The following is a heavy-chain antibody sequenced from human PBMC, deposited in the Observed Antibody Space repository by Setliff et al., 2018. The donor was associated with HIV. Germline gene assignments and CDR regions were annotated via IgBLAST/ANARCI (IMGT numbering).Heavy chain of an antibody. CDR2: ISGSGGST. CDR1: GFTFSSYW. V-gene: IGHV3-23*01. J-gene: IGHJ4*02. CDR3: AKVLGGIGRGTYYYDSSSFAFDY. D-gene: IGHD3-22*01. Sequence: PGGSLRLSCAASGFTFSSYWMSWVRQAPGKGLEWVSAISGSGGSTYYADSVKGRFTISRDNSKNTLYLQMNSLRAEDTAVYYCAKVLGGIGRGTYYYDSSSFAFDYWGQGTLVTVSS.